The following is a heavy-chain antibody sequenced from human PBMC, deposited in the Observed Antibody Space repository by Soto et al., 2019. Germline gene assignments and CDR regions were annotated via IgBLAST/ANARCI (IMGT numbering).Heavy chain of an antibody. J-gene: IGHJ6*03. CDR3: ARLSRVRGVNADYYYYMDV. V-gene: IGHV3-21*01. CDR1: GFTFSSYS. Sequence: PGGSLRLSCAASGFTFSSYSMNWVRQAPGKGLEWVSSISSSSSYIYYADSVKGRFTISRDNAKNSLYLQVNSLRAEDTAVYYCARLSRVRGVNADYYYYMDVWGKGTTVTVSS. D-gene: IGHD3-10*01. CDR2: ISSSSSYI.